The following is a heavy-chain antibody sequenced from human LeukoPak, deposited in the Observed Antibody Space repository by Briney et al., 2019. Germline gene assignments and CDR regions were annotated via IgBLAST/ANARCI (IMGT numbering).Heavy chain of an antibody. CDR3: ARGRGSSYGDPFDS. D-gene: IGHD5-18*01. Sequence: GGSLRLSCAASGFTFSSYEMNWVRQAPGKGLEWVSYISSSGSTIYYADSVKGRFTISRDNAKNSLYLQMNSLRVEDTALYYCARGRGSSYGDPFDSWGQGTLVTVSS. V-gene: IGHV3-48*03. CDR1: GFTFSSYE. J-gene: IGHJ4*02. CDR2: ISSSGSTI.